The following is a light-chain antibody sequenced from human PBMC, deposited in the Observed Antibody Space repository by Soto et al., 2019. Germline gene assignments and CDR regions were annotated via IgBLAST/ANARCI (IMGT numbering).Light chain of an antibody. J-gene: IGKJ2*01. CDR2: KTS. CDR1: QSISTW. V-gene: IGKV1-5*03. CDR3: QQYNSHPSYT. Sequence: DIQMTQSPSTLSASVADRVTITCRASQSISTWLAWYQQKPGKAPKLLIYKTSSLGSGVPSRFSGRVSGTDFTLTVSSLQTDDFAIDHGQQYNSHPSYTFGQGTKLEIK.